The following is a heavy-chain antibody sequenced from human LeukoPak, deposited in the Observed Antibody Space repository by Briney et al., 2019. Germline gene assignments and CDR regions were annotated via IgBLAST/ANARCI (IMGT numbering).Heavy chain of an antibody. CDR3: AREGPGTTESYYYYYMDV. J-gene: IGHJ6*03. CDR2: ISYDGSNK. D-gene: IGHD1-7*01. V-gene: IGHV3-30-3*01. CDR1: GFTFSSYA. Sequence: GGSLRLSCAASGFTFSSYAMHWVRQAPGKGLVWVAVISYDGSNKYYADSVKGRFTISRDNSKNTLYLQMNSLRAEDTAVYYCAREGPGTTESYYYYYMDVWGKGTTVTVSS.